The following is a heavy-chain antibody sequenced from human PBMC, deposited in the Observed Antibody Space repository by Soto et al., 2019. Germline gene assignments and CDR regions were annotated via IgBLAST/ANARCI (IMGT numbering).Heavy chain of an antibody. CDR1: GFTFSSYW. D-gene: IGHD5-12*01. Sequence: GGSLRLSCAASGFTFSSYWMSWVRQAPGKGLEWVANIKQDGSEKYYVDSVKGRFTISRDNAKNSLYLQMNSLRAEDTAVYYCARKKYSGYDYHNPNWFDPWGQGTLVTVSS. CDR2: IKQDGSEK. J-gene: IGHJ5*02. V-gene: IGHV3-7*01. CDR3: ARKKYSGYDYHNPNWFDP.